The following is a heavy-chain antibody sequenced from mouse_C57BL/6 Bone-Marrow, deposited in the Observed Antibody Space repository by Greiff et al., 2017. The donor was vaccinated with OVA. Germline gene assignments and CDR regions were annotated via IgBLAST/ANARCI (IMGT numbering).Heavy chain of an antibody. D-gene: IGHD1-1*01. V-gene: IGHV1-81*01. J-gene: IGHJ3*01. Sequence: VKLMESGAELARPGASVKLSCKASGYTFTSYGISWVKQRTGQGLEWIGEIYPRSGNTYYNEKFKGKATLTADKSSSTAYMELRSLTSEDSAVYFCARNYGSSYLTYWGQGTLVTVSA. CDR1: GYTFTSYG. CDR2: IYPRSGNT. CDR3: ARNYGSSYLTY.